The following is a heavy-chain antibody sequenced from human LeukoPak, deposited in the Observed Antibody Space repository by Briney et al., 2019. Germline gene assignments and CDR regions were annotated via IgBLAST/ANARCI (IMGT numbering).Heavy chain of an antibody. CDR1: GYTFTGYY. V-gene: IGHV1-2*02. Sequence: ASVKVSCKASGYTFTGYYMHWVRQAPRQGLEWMGWINPNSGGTNYAQKFQGRVTMTRDTSISTAYMELSRLRSDDTAVYYCARAGRITIFGVGFWFDPWGQGTLVTVSS. CDR3: ARAGRITIFGVGFWFDP. D-gene: IGHD3-3*01. CDR2: INPNSGGT. J-gene: IGHJ5*02.